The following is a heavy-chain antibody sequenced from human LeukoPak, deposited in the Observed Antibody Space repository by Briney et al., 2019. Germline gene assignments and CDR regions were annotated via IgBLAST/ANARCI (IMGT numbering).Heavy chain of an antibody. CDR1: GFIVITND. Sequence: GGSLRLSCAASGFIVITNDMTWVRQAPGKGLEWVSVLYSDGNTKYADSVQGRFTISRDNSKNTLYLEMNSLSPDDTAVYYCARGVEPLAANTLAYWGQGTLVTVSS. V-gene: IGHV3-53*01. CDR3: ARGVEPLAANTLAY. D-gene: IGHD1-14*01. CDR2: LYSDGNT. J-gene: IGHJ4*02.